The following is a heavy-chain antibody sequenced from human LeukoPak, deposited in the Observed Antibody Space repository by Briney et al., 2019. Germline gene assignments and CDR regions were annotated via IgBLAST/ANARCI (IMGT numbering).Heavy chain of an antibody. V-gene: IGHV4-39*01. CDR1: GGSISTSSYY. CDR3: ARHIGGGIEDMDV. J-gene: IGHJ6*03. Sequence: SETLSLTCTVSGGSISTSSYYWGWIRQSPGKGLEWIGSINYSGSTYHNPSLKSRVTISVDTSKNQLSLKLSSVTAADTAVYYCARHIGGGIEDMDVWGKGTKVTVSS. D-gene: IGHD3-16*02. CDR2: INYSGST.